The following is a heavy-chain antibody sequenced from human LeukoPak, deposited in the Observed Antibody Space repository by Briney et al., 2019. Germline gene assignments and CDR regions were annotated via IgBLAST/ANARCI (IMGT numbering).Heavy chain of an antibody. V-gene: IGHV1-69*01. CDR1: GGTFSSYA. CDR3: AGSRQGDYDILTGYTN. J-gene: IGHJ4*02. Sequence: SVKVSCKASGGTFSSYAISWVRQAPGQGLEWMGGIIPIFGTANYAQKFQGRVTITADESTSTAYMELSSLRSEDTAVYYCAGSRQGDYDILTGYTNWGQGPLVPVSS. CDR2: IIPIFGTA. D-gene: IGHD3-9*01.